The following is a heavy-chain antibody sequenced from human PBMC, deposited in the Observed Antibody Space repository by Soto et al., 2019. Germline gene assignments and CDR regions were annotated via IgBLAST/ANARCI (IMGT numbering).Heavy chain of an antibody. D-gene: IGHD2-15*01. Sequence: EVQLVESGGGLVKPGGSLRLSCAASGFTFSSYSMNWVRQAPGKGLEWVSSISSSSYYIYYADSVKGRFTISRDNAKNSLYLQRNSLRVEDTAVYYCARLAVVAASNWFDPWGQGTLVTVSS. CDR3: ARLAVVAASNWFDP. J-gene: IGHJ5*02. CDR1: GFTFSSYS. V-gene: IGHV3-21*02. CDR2: ISSSSYYI.